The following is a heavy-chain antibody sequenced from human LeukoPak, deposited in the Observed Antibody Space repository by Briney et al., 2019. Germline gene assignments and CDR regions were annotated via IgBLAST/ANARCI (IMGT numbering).Heavy chain of an antibody. CDR1: GGSMSSYY. J-gene: IGHJ4*02. D-gene: IGHD6-13*01. Sequence: SETLSLTCTVSGGSMSSYYWSWIRQPPGKGLEWIGYVYYSGTTNYNPSLKSRVTISVDTSKNQFSLKLRSVTAADTAVYYCARGVHIAAAQYGYWGQGTLVTVSS. V-gene: IGHV4-59*01. CDR3: ARGVHIAAAQYGY. CDR2: VYYSGTT.